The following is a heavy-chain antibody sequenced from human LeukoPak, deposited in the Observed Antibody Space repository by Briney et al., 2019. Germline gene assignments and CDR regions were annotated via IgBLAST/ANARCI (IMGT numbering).Heavy chain of an antibody. CDR2: IRYDGCNK. V-gene: IGHV3-30*02. Sequence: GGSLRLSCAASGFTFSSYGMHWVRQAPGKGLEWVAFIRYDGCNKYYADSVKGRFTISRDNSKNTLYLQMNSLRAEDTAVYYCAKPSLLAGAISFDYWGQGTLVTVSS. CDR1: GFTFSSYG. D-gene: IGHD3-3*01. J-gene: IGHJ4*02. CDR3: AKPSLLAGAISFDY.